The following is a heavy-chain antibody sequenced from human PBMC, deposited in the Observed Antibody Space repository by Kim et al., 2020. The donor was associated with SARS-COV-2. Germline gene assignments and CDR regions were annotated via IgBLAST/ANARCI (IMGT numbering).Heavy chain of an antibody. CDR2: VSWNSGIV. J-gene: IGHJ6*03. D-gene: IGHD1-1*01. CDR3: VKDISTGIMEGHMHV. V-gene: IGHV3-9*01. CDR1: GFAFEDCA. Sequence: GGSLRLSCAASGFAFEDCAMHWVRQAPGKGLEWVAGVSWNSGIVDYADSVKGRFTIARDNAKNSLYLQMSSLRPEDTALYFCVKDISTGIMEGHMHVWGKGTTVTVSS.